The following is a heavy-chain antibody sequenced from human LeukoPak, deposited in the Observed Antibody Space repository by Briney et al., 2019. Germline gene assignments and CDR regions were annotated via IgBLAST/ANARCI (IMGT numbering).Heavy chain of an antibody. CDR3: AMRYFDWLTENDY. CDR2: IYYSGST. Sequence: SETLSLTCTVSGGSISSYYWSWIRQPPGKGLEWIGYIYYSGSTNYNSSLKSRVTISVDTSKNQFSLKLSSVTAADTAVYYCAMRYFDWLTENDYWGQGTLVTVSS. J-gene: IGHJ4*02. V-gene: IGHV4-59*01. D-gene: IGHD3-9*01. CDR1: GGSISSYY.